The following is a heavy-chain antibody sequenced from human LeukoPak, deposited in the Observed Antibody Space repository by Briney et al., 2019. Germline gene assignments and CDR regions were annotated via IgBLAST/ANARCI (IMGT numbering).Heavy chain of an antibody. CDR3: AKSRKSAAGTSTFDY. J-gene: IGHJ4*02. D-gene: IGHD6-13*01. CDR2: ISYDGSNK. V-gene: IGHV3-30*18. Sequence: GGSLRLSCAASGFTFSSYGMHWVRQAPGKGLEGVAVISYDGSNKYYADSVKGRFTISRDNSKNTLYLQMNSLRAEDTAVYYCAKSRKSAAGTSTFDYWGQGTLVTVSS. CDR1: GFTFSSYG.